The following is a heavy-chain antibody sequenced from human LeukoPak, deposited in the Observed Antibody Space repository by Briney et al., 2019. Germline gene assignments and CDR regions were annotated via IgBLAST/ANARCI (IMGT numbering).Heavy chain of an antibody. V-gene: IGHV3-7*01. CDR3: ARYNWFDP. CDR1: GFTLSSYW. Sequence: GGSPRLSCAASGFTLSSYWMSWVRQAPGKGLEWVANIKQDGSEKYYVDSVKGRFTISRDNAKNSLYLQMNSLRAEDTAVYYCARYNWFDPWGQGTLVTVSS. CDR2: IKQDGSEK. J-gene: IGHJ5*02.